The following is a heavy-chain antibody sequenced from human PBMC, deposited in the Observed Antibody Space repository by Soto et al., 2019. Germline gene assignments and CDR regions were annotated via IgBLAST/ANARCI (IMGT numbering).Heavy chain of an antibody. CDR3: AREYAFLEWLLKENYYYYGMDV. Sequence: PGGSLRLSCAASGFTFSSYWMTWVRQAPGKGLEWVANIKQDGSEKYYVDSVKGRFTISRDNAKNSLYLQMNSLRAEDSAVYYFAREYAFLEWLLKENYYYYGMDVWGQGTTVTVSS. D-gene: IGHD3-3*02. CDR1: GFTFSSYW. V-gene: IGHV3-7*01. J-gene: IGHJ6*02. CDR2: IKQDGSEK.